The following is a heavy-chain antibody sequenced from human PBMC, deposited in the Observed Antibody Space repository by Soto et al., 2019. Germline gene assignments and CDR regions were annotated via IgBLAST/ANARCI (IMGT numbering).Heavy chain of an antibody. CDR2: IISSGGTT. D-gene: IGHD2-15*01. CDR3: AKGSCSGGSCYSDFDY. V-gene: IGHV3-23*01. Sequence: SLRLSCAVSGFTFSSYAMSWVRQAPGKGLEWVSSIISSGGTTYSADSVKGRFTISRDNSKNTLSLQMNSLRAEDTAVYYCAKGSCSGGSCYSDFDYWSQGTQVTVSS. J-gene: IGHJ4*02. CDR1: GFTFSSYA.